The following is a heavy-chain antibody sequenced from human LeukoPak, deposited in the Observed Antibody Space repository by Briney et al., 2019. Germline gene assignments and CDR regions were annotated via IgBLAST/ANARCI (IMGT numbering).Heavy chain of an antibody. CDR3: ARPQGYCSGGSCYPLAWFDP. CDR1: GASTKIYY. V-gene: IGHV4-59*08. CDR2: IYYGGST. Sequence: SETLSLTCTVSGASTKIYYRSWIRQSPGKGLEWMGYIYYGGSTRYNPSLSGRVTISVDTSKNQFSLKLSSVTAADTAVYYCARPQGYCSGGSCYPLAWFDPWGQGTLVTVSS. J-gene: IGHJ5*02. D-gene: IGHD2-15*01.